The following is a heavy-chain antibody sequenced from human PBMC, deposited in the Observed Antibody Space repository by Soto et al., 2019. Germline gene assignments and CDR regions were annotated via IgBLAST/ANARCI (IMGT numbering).Heavy chain of an antibody. CDR2: IYYSGST. CDR3: ARDSSSSDAFDI. CDR1: GGSVCSGSYY. D-gene: IGHD6-13*01. V-gene: IGHV4-61*01. J-gene: IGHJ3*02. Sequence: SETLSLTCTVSGGSVCSGSYYWSWIRQPPGKGLEWIGYIYYSGSTNYNPSLKSRVTISVDTSKNQFSLKLSSVTAADTAVYYCARDSSSSDAFDIWGQGTMVTVSS.